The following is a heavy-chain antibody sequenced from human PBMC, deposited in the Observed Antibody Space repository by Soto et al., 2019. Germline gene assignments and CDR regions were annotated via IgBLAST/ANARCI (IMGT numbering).Heavy chain of an antibody. J-gene: IGHJ4*02. D-gene: IGHD3-10*01. Sequence: QVQLQESGPGLVKPSETLFLTCTVSGGSIGHYYWNWIRLSPGEGLEWIGYVHYSGTTSYNPSLTSRVTISLDTSKNQFSLRLSSVTAADTAVHYCARRWSGTDYWGQGTLVTVSS. CDR1: GGSIGHYY. V-gene: IGHV4-59*01. CDR2: VHYSGTT. CDR3: ARRWSGTDY.